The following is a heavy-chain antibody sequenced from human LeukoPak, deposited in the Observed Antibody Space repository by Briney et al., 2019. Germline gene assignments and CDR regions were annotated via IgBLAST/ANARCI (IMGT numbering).Heavy chain of an antibody. CDR1: GLTFNNYW. CDR3: AKETDYYDSSGYYRDAFDI. CDR2: IKQDGSEK. D-gene: IGHD3-22*01. Sequence: PGGSLRLSCAAFGLTFNNYWMSWVRQAPGKGLEWVANIKQDGSEKYYVDSVKGRFTVSRDNAKNSLYLQMNSLRAEDTAVYYCAKETDYYDSSGYYRDAFDIWGQGTMVTVSS. J-gene: IGHJ3*02. V-gene: IGHV3-7*01.